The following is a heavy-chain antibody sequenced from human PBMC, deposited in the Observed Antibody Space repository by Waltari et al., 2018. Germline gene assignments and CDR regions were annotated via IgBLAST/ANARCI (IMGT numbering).Heavy chain of an antibody. V-gene: IGHV3-21*01. J-gene: IGHJ3*02. CDR1: GFTFSSYS. Sequence: EVQLVESGGGLVKLGGSLRLSCAASGFTFSSYSMNWVRQAPGKGLWWVSSISSNGSYIYYADSVKGRFTISRDNAKNSLYLQMNSLRAEDTAVYYCARDRLSGAFDIWGQGTMVTVSS. CDR2: ISSNGSYI. CDR3: ARDRLSGAFDI. D-gene: IGHD2-15*01.